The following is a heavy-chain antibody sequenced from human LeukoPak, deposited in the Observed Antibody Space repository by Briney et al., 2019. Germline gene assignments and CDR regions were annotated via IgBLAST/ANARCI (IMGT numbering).Heavy chain of an antibody. D-gene: IGHD2/OR15-2a*01. CDR2: INWNGGST. V-gene: IGHV3-20*04. J-gene: IGHJ3*02. CDR1: GFTFDDYG. Sequence: GGSLRLSCAASGFTFDDYGMSWVRQAPGKGLEWVSGINWNGGSTGYADSVKGRFTISRDNAKNSLYLQMNSLRAEDTALYYCAGTYFLWLRDDAFDIWGQGTMVTVSS. CDR3: AGTYFLWLRDDAFDI.